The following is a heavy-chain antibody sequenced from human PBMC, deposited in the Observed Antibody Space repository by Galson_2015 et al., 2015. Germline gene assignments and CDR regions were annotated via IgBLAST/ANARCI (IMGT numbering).Heavy chain of an antibody. CDR2: IYSGDSDT. Sequence: TSYLIGWVRQMPGKGLEWMGIIYSGDSDTRYSPAFQGQVTISADKSISTAYLQWSSLKASDTAMYYCARCSGLTGFAFDIWGQGTMVTVSS. V-gene: IGHV5-51*01. J-gene: IGHJ3*02. D-gene: IGHD6-19*01. CDR1: TSYL. CDR3: ARCSGLTGFAFDI.